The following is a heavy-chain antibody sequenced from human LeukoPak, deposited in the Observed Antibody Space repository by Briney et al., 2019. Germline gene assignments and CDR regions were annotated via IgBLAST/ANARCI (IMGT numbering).Heavy chain of an antibody. CDR1: GGSFSGYY. V-gene: IGHV4-34*01. Sequence: SETLSLTCAVCGGSFSGYYWSWIRQPPGKGLEWIGEINHSGSTNYNPSLKSRVTISVDTSKNQFSLRLSSVTAADTAVYYCARGPLGSSSDYWGQGTLVTVSS. CDR3: ARGPLGSSSDY. J-gene: IGHJ4*02. D-gene: IGHD6-6*01. CDR2: INHSGST.